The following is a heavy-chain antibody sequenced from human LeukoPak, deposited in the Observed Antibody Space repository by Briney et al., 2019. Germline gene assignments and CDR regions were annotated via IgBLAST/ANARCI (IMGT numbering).Heavy chain of an antibody. Sequence: GAAPQTSSKASGYTFTTYCIAWGRQEPGKREEWMGMIFPGDSDIRYSPSFQGQVTISADKSISTAYLQWSGLKASDTAMYYCARRGDNWFDPWGQGTLVTVSS. J-gene: IGHJ5*02. V-gene: IGHV5-51*01. D-gene: IGHD3-16*01. CDR1: GYTFTTYC. CDR2: IFPGDSDI. CDR3: ARRGDNWFDP.